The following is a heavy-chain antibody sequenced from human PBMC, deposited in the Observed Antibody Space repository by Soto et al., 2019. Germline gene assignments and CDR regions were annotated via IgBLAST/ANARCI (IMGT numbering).Heavy chain of an antibody. D-gene: IGHD3-3*01. V-gene: IGHV3-33*01. CDR1: GFTFSSYG. CDR2: IWYDGSNK. J-gene: IGHJ6*02. CDR3: ARPYYDFWSGYPLCMDV. Sequence: GGSLRLSCAASGFTFSSYGMHWVRQAPGKGLEWVAVIWYDGSNKYYADSVKGRFTISRDNSKNTLYLQMNSLRAEDTAVYYCARPYYDFWSGYPLCMDVWGQGTMVPVSS.